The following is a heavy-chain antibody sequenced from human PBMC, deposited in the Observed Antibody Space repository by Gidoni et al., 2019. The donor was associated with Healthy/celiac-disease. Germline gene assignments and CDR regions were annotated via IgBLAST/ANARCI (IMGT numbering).Heavy chain of an antibody. CDR2: IWYDGSNK. CDR3: ARALYTAMVSVFYAFDI. Sequence: QVQLVESGGGVVQPGRSLRLSCAASGFTFSSYGMHWVHQAPGKGLEWVAVIWYDGSNKYYADSVKGRFTISRDNSKNTLYLQRNSLRAEDTAVYYCARALYTAMVSVFYAFDIWGQGTMVTVSS. D-gene: IGHD5-18*01. CDR1: GFTFSSYG. J-gene: IGHJ3*02. V-gene: IGHV3-33*01.